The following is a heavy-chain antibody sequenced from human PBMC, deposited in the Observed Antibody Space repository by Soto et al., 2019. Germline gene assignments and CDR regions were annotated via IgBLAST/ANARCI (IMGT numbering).Heavy chain of an antibody. CDR1: GYTFTSYD. Sequence: ASVKVSCKASGYTFTSYDINWVRQATGQGLEWMGWMNPNSGNTGYAQKFQGRVTMTRNTSISTAYMELSSLRSEDTAVYYCARGLRPPVRRCSSTSCLYYYFDYWGQGTLVTVSS. J-gene: IGHJ4*02. CDR3: ARGLRPPVRRCSSTSCLYYYFDY. CDR2: MNPNSGNT. V-gene: IGHV1-8*01. D-gene: IGHD2-2*01.